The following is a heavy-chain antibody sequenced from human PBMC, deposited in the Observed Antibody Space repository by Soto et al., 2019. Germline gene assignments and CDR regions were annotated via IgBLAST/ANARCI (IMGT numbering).Heavy chain of an antibody. V-gene: IGHV3-7*01. CDR1: GFTFSSYW. CDR2: IKQDGSDK. D-gene: IGHD2-21*01. J-gene: IGHJ5*02. CDR3: ARLKPKDPFRP. Sequence: EVQLVESGGGLVQPGGSLRLSCAASGFTFSSYWMNWVRQAPGKGLEWVANIKQDGSDKYYVDSVKGRFTISRDNAKNSLYLQMNSLRAEDTAVYYCARLKPKDPFRPWGQGTLVTVSS.